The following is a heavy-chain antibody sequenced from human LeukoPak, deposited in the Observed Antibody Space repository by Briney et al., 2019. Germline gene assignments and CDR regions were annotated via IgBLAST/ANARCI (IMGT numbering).Heavy chain of an antibody. CDR3: ARVWFGPFDY. CDR1: GGSISSYY. J-gene: IGHJ4*02. V-gene: IGHV4-59*12. D-gene: IGHD3-10*01. CDR2: IYYSGST. Sequence: SETLSLTCTVSGGSISSYYWSWIRQPPGKGLEWIGYIYYSGSTNYNPSLKSRVTISVDTSKNQFSLKLRSVTAADTAVYYCARVWFGPFDYRGQGTLVTVSS.